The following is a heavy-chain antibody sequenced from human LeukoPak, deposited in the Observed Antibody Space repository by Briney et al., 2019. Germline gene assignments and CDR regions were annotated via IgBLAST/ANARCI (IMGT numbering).Heavy chain of an antibody. CDR3: ARDILDRVVPAAPAWGD. D-gene: IGHD2-2*01. J-gene: IGHJ4*02. V-gene: IGHV4-4*02. Sequence: PSGTLSLTCAVSGGSISSSNWWSWVRQPPGKGLEWIGEICHSGSTNYNPSLKSRVTISVDKSKNQFSLKLSSVTAADTAVYYCARDILDRVVPAAPAWGDWGQGTLVTVSS. CDR2: ICHSGST. CDR1: GGSISSSNW.